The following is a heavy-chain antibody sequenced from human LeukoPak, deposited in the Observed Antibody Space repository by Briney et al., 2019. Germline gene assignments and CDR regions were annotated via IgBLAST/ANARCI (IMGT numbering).Heavy chain of an antibody. V-gene: IGHV1-69*04. CDR2: IIPILGIA. CDR3: ARHNTPRYYYDSSGYFPFDY. D-gene: IGHD3-22*01. J-gene: IGHJ4*02. CDR1: GGTFSSYA. Sequence: SVKVSCKASGGTFSSYAISWVRQAPGQGLEWMGRIIPILGIANYAQKFQGRVTITADKSTSTAYMELSSLRSEDTAVYYCARHNTPRYYYDSSGYFPFDYWGQGTLVTVSS.